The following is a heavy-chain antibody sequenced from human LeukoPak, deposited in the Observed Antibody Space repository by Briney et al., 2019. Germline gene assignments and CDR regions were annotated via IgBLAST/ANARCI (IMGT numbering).Heavy chain of an antibody. V-gene: IGHV3-66*01. J-gene: IGHJ4*02. CDR1: GFTVSSNY. CDR2: IYSGGST. D-gene: IGHD3-3*01. Sequence: GGSLRLSCAASGFTVSSNYMSWVRQAPGKGLEWGSVIYSGGSTYYADSVKGRFTISRDNSKNMLYLQMNSLRAEDTAVYYCASGITIFGVAPNRAYWGQGTLVTVSS. CDR3: ASGITIFGVAPNRAY.